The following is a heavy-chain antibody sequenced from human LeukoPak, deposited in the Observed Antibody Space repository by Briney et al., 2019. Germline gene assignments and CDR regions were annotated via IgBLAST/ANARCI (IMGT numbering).Heavy chain of an antibody. D-gene: IGHD5-12*01. Sequence: GSLRLSCAASGFTFSSYAMSWVRQAPGKGLEWVPAISGSGGSTYYADSVKGRFTISRDNSKNTLYLQMNSLRAEDTAVYYCAKFRGYDFVYYFDYWGQGTLVTVSS. V-gene: IGHV3-23*01. CDR1: GFTFSSYA. CDR2: ISGSGGST. CDR3: AKFRGYDFVYYFDY. J-gene: IGHJ4*02.